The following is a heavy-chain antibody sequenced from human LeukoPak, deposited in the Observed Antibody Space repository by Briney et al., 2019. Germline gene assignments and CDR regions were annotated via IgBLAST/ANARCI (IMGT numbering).Heavy chain of an antibody. CDR1: GGSISSYY. Sequence: PSETLSLTSTVSGGSISSYYWGWIRRPPGKGLEWIGSIYYRGSTNNNPSLKSRVTISVDTSKNQFSLKLTSVTAADTAVYYCARRGHYYDTSGYYYFDYWGQGTLVTVSS. D-gene: IGHD3-22*01. CDR3: ARRGHYYDTSGYYYFDY. V-gene: IGHV4-39*01. J-gene: IGHJ4*02. CDR2: IYYRGST.